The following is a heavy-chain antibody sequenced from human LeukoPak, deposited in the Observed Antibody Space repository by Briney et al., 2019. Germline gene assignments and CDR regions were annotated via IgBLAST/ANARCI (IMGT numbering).Heavy chain of an antibody. D-gene: IGHD6-13*01. CDR1: GYTFTAYY. Sequence: GASVKVSCKASGYTFTAYYVHWVRQAPGHGLEWMGWINPNSGGSNYSQSFQGRVTMTRDTSISTAYMELSRLRSDDTALYYCARDLVRMGTAAAGTGFDYWGQGTLVTVSS. V-gene: IGHV1-2*02. CDR3: ARDLVRMGTAAAGTGFDY. J-gene: IGHJ4*01. CDR2: INPNSGGS.